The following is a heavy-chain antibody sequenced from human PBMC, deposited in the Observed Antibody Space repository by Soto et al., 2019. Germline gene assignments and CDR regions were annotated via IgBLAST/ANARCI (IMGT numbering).Heavy chain of an antibody. CDR2: IYHSGST. J-gene: IGHJ4*02. CDR3: VRDWSFAFDN. V-gene: IGHV4-4*02. CDR1: SGSISSNNW. Sequence: SETLSLTCAVSSGSISSNNWWSWVRQPPGKGLEWIGEIYHSGSTNYNPSLKSRVTISVDKSKNQFSLKLSSVTAADSAVYYCVRDWSFAFDNWGQGTLVTVSS.